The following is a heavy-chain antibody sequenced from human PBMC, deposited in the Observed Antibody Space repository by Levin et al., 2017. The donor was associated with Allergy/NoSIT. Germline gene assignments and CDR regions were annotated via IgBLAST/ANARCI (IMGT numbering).Heavy chain of an antibody. CDR2: NNHSGST. V-gene: IGHV4-34*01. CDR3: ARGQARYCSGGSCYRYFDL. D-gene: IGHD2-15*01. CDR1: GGSFSGYY. J-gene: IGHJ2*01. Sequence: SETLSLTCAVYGGSFSGYYWSWIRQPPGKGLEWIGENNHSGSTNYNPSLKSRVTISVDTSKNQFSLKLSSVTAADTAVYYCARGQARYCSGGSCYRYFDLWGRGTLVTVSS.